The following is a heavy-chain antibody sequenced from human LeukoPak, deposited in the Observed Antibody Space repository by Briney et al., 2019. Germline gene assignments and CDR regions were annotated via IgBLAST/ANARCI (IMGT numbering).Heavy chain of an antibody. D-gene: IGHD3-22*01. J-gene: IGHJ4*02. CDR2: ISGSGGST. CDR3: AKRGSNYYDSSGYTFDY. Sequence: GGSLRLSCAASEFSVGSNYMSWVRQAPGKGLEWVSAISGSGGSTYYADSVKGRFTISRDNSKNTLYLQMNSLGAEDTAVYYCAKRGSNYYDSSGYTFDYWGQGTLVTVSS. CDR1: EFSVGSNY. V-gene: IGHV3-23*01.